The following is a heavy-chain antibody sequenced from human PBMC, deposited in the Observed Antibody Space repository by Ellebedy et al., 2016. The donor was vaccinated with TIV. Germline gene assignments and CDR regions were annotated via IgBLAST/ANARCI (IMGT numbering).Heavy chain of an antibody. Sequence: SETLSLTXTVSGGSISSSSYYWGWIRQPPGKGLEWIGSIYYSGSTYYNPSLKSRVTISVDTSKNQFSLKLSSVTAADTAVYYCARDRYYFDYWGQGTLVTVSS. J-gene: IGHJ4*02. CDR3: ARDRYYFDY. CDR2: IYYSGST. CDR1: GGSISSSSYY. V-gene: IGHV4-39*07.